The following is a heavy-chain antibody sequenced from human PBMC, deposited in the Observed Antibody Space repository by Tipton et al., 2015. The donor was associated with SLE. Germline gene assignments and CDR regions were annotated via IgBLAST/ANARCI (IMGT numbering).Heavy chain of an antibody. D-gene: IGHD6-19*01. CDR2: INHSGST. J-gene: IGHJ6*02. CDR3: ARRNRVAGYYYYYGMDV. CDR1: GGSFSGYY. V-gene: IGHV4-34*01. Sequence: GLVKPSETLSLTCAVYGGSFSGYYWSWIRQPPGKGLEWIGEINHSGSTNYNPSLKSRVTISVDTSKNQFSLKLSSVTAADTAVYYCARRNRVAGYYYYYGMDVWGQGTTVTVSS.